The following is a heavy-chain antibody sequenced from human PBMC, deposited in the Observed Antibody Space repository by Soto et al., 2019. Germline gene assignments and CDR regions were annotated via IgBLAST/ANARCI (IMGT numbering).Heavy chain of an antibody. Sequence: PSQTLSLTCAISGDSVSSNSVAWNWIRQSPSRGLEWLGRTYYRSKWSNDYAASVKSRITINPDTSKHQFSLQLTSVTPEDTAVYYCASSRSANFDYWGLGTLVTVSS. CDR3: ASSRSANFDY. CDR1: GDSVSSNSVA. CDR2: TYYRSKWSN. J-gene: IGHJ4*02. D-gene: IGHD6-6*01. V-gene: IGHV6-1*01.